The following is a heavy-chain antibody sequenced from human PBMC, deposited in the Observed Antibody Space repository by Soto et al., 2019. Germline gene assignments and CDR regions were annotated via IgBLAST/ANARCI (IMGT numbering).Heavy chain of an antibody. CDR3: ASSVRNYYDSSGFFDY. CDR2: ISYDGSNK. CDR1: GFTFSSYA. D-gene: IGHD3-22*01. J-gene: IGHJ4*02. Sequence: GGSLRLSCAASGFTFSSYAMHWVRQAPGKGLEWVAVISYDGSNKYYADSVKGRFTISRDNSKNTPYLQMNSLRAEDTAVYYCASSVRNYYDSSGFFDYWGQGTLVTVSS. V-gene: IGHV3-30-3*01.